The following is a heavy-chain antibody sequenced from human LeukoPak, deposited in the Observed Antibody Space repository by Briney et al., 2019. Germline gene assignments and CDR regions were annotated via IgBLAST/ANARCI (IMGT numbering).Heavy chain of an antibody. CDR3: ARDAGGSGYPVMAFDI. Sequence: GGSLRLSCVASGFTFSGYYMKWVRQAPGKGLELVANINRDGSEKYYVDSVKGRFTISRDNAKNSLYLQMNSLRAEDTAVYYCARDAGGSGYPVMAFDIWGQGTMVTVSS. J-gene: IGHJ3*02. D-gene: IGHD3-22*01. CDR2: INRDGSEK. V-gene: IGHV3-7*01. CDR1: GFTFSGYY.